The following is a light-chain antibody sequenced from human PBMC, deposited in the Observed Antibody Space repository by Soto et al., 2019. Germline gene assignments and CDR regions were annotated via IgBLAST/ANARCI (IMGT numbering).Light chain of an antibody. CDR3: CSYAGNSLWV. Sequence: QSVLTQPRSVSGSPGQSVTISCTGSSSDVGGSNFVSWYQQHPVKAPKLVIYDVSKRPSGVPDRFSGSKSGNTASLTISGLQAEDEADYYCCSYAGNSLWVFGGGTMLTVL. J-gene: IGLJ3*02. CDR1: SSDVGGSNF. V-gene: IGLV2-11*01. CDR2: DVS.